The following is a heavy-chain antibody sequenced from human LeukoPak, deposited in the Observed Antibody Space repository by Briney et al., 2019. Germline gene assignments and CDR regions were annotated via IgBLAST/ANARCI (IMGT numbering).Heavy chain of an antibody. J-gene: IGHJ6*03. CDR3: ARTGSSSSYYSYYYMDV. D-gene: IGHD6-6*01. CDR2: IKQDGSEK. Sequence: PGGSLRLSCAASGFTFSSYWMSWVRQAPGKGLEWVANIKQDGSEKYYVDSVKGRFTISRDNAKNSLYLQMNSLRAEDTAVYYCARTGSSSSYYSYYYMDVWGKGTTVTVSS. V-gene: IGHV3-7*01. CDR1: GFTFSSYW.